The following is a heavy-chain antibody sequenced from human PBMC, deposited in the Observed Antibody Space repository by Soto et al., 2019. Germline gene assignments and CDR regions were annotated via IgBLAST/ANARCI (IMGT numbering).Heavy chain of an antibody. CDR1: GGTFSSYA. J-gene: IGHJ4*02. V-gene: IGHV1-69*13. Sequence: SVKVSCKASGGTFSSYAISWVRQAPGQGLEWMGGIIPIFGTANYAQKFQGRVTITADESTSTAYMELSSLRSEDTAVYYCARDRDFGSSSFDYWGQGTLVTVSS. D-gene: IGHD6-6*01. CDR3: ARDRDFGSSSFDY. CDR2: IIPIFGTA.